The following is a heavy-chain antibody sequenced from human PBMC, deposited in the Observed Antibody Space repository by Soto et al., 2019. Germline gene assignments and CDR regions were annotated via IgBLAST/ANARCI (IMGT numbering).Heavy chain of an antibody. V-gene: IGHV3-11*01. CDR3: ARDLGYYESDGYFDY. J-gene: IGHJ4*02. CDR2: ISSSGSII. Sequence: RGGSLRLSCAASGFTFSDNYMSWIRQAPGKGLEWVSYISSSGSIIYYADSVKGRFTISRDNAKNSLYLQMNSLRAEDTAVYYCARDLGYYESDGYFDYWGQGALVTVSS. D-gene: IGHD3-22*01. CDR1: GFTFSDNY.